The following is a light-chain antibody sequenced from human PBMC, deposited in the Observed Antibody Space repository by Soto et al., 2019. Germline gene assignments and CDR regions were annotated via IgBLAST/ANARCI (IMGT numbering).Light chain of an antibody. V-gene: IGKV4-1*01. CDR2: WAS. J-gene: IGKJ4*01. CDR1: QSVLLSSNNKSY. CDR3: HQYYSHPIS. Sequence: DIVLTQSPDSLTVSLGERATINCKSSQSVLLSSNNKSYLSWFQQKAGQPPKLLIYWASTRESGVPDRFSGSGSGTDFTLTISNLQAEDVAVYYCHQYYSHPISFGGGTKVETK.